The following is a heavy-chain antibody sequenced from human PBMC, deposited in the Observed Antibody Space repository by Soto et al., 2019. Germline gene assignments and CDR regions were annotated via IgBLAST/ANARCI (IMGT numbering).Heavy chain of an antibody. CDR3: AHSYGDYSLNVYYYYYGMDV. D-gene: IGHD4-17*01. CDR1: GISLSTSGVG. CDR2: IYWNDDK. V-gene: IGHV2-5*01. Sequence: QITLKESGPTLVNPTQTLTLTCTFSGISLSTSGVGVGWIRQPPGKALAWLALIYWNDDKRYSPSLKSRLTITKDTSKNQVVLTMTNMDPVDTATYHCAHSYGDYSLNVYYYYYGMDVWGQGTTVTVSS. J-gene: IGHJ6*02.